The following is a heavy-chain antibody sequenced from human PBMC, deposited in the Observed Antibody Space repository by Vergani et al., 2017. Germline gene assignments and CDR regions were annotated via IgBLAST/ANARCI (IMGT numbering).Heavy chain of an antibody. CDR2: ISSSSSYI. CDR1: GFTFSSYS. D-gene: IGHD2-2*01. CDR3: ARDSTGIVVPAAIPDY. V-gene: IGHV3-21*01. J-gene: IGHJ4*02. Sequence: VQLVQSGAEVKKPGASVKVSCKASGFTFSSYSMNWVRQAPGKGLEWVSSISSSSSYIYYADSVKGRFTISRDNAKNSLYLQMNSLRAEDTAVYYCARDSTGIVVPAAIPDYWGQGTLVTVSS.